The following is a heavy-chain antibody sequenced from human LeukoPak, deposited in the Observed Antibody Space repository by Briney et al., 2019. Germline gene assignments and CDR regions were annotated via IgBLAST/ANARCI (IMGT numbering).Heavy chain of an antibody. D-gene: IGHD6-6*01. V-gene: IGHV3-7*05. CDR2: IKQDGSEK. CDR3: ARDRDSSSSFDY. Sequence: GGSLRLSCTVSGFTFSSYSINWVRQAPGKGLEWVANIKQDGSEKYYVDSVKGRFTISRDNAKNSLYLQMNSLRAEDTAVYYCARDRDSSSSFDYWGQGTLVTVSS. CDR1: GFTFSSYS. J-gene: IGHJ4*02.